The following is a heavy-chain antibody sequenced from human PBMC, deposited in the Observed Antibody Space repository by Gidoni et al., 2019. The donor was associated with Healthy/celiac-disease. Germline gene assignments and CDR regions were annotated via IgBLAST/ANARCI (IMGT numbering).Heavy chain of an antibody. J-gene: IGHJ3*02. Sequence: EVQLVESGGGLIQPGGSLRLSCAASGFTVSSNSMSWVRQAPGKGLEWVSVIYSGGSTYYADSVKGRFTISRDNSKNTLYLQMNSLRAEDTAVYYCARDRGYYYDSSGPGPEAFDIWGQGTMVTVSS. CDR3: ARDRGYYYDSSGPGPEAFDI. D-gene: IGHD3-22*01. CDR1: GFTVSSNS. V-gene: IGHV3-53*01. CDR2: IYSGGST.